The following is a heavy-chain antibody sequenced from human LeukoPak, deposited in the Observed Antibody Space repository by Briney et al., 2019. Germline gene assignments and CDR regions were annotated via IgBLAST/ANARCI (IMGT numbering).Heavy chain of an antibody. J-gene: IGHJ4*02. D-gene: IGHD3-10*01. Sequence: SETLSLTCTVSGGSISSSSYYWGWIRQPPGKGLEWIGSIYYSGSTYYNPSLKSRVTISVDTSKNQFSLKLSSVTAADTAVYYWARSLSLDGSGSYYNYYDYWGQGTLVTVSS. CDR1: GGSISSSSYY. CDR3: ARSLSLDGSGSYYNYYDY. V-gene: IGHV4-39*01. CDR2: IYYSGST.